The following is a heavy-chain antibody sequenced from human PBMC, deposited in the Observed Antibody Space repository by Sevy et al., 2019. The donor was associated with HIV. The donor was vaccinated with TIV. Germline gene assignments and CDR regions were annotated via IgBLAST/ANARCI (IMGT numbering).Heavy chain of an antibody. CDR1: GFSVRDNY. J-gene: IGHJ4*02. D-gene: IGHD3-16*01. CDR2: IYSGGST. V-gene: IGHV3-53*01. Sequence: GGSLRLSCVASGFSVRDNYMTWVRQAPGKGLEWVSLIYSGGSTYYADSVKGRFLISRVSSKNRLFLHMNSLRAGDTAVYYCARGGEAKDFDYWGRGTLVTVSS. CDR3: ARGGEAKDFDY.